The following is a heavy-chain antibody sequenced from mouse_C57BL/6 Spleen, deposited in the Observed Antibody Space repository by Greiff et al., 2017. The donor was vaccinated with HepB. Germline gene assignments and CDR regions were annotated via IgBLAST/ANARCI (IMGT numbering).Heavy chain of an antibody. CDR2: IYPRDGST. CDR1: GYTFTSYD. V-gene: IGHV1-85*01. CDR3: AREDYYGSWYFDV. Sequence: VQLQQSGPELVKPGASVKLSCKASGYTFTSYDINWVKQRPGQGLEWIGWIYPRDGSTKYNEKFKGKATLTVDTSSSTAYMELHSLTSEDSAVYVCAREDYYGSWYFDVWGTGTTVTVSS. D-gene: IGHD1-1*01. J-gene: IGHJ1*03.